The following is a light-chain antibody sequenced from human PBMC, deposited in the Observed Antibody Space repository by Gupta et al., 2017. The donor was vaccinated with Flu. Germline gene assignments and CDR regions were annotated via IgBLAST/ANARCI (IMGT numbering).Light chain of an antibody. J-gene: IGLJ3*02. V-gene: IGLV2-14*01. Sequence: SITISCTGTSSDVGGYNYVSWYQQHPGKAPKLMIYEVSNRPSGVSNRFSGSKSGNTASLTISGLQAEDEADYYCSSYTSSSTRVFGGGIKLTVL. CDR3: SSYTSSSTRV. CDR2: EVS. CDR1: SSDVGGYNY.